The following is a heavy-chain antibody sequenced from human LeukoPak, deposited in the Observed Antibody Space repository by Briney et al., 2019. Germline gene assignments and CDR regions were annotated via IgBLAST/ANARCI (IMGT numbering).Heavy chain of an antibody. Sequence: GGSLRLSCAASGFTFSSYSMNWVRQAPGKGLEWVSSISSSSSYIYYADSVKGRFTISRGNAKNSLYLQMNSLRAGDTAVYYCARDLGWGSCSSTSCNTGDYWGQGTLVTVSS. CDR1: GFTFSSYS. CDR2: ISSSSSYI. D-gene: IGHD2-2*01. CDR3: ARDLGWGSCSSTSCNTGDY. J-gene: IGHJ4*02. V-gene: IGHV3-21*01.